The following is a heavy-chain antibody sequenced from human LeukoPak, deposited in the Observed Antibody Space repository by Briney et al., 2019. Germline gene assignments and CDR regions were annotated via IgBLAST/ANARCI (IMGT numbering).Heavy chain of an antibody. V-gene: IGHV1-69*06. CDR3: AKVPLIAAPKHFDY. CDR2: IIPIFGTA. CDR1: GGTFSSYA. J-gene: IGHJ4*02. Sequence: ASVKVSCKASGGTFSSYAISWVRQAPGQGLEWMGGIIPIFGTANYAQKFQGRVTITADKSTSTAYMELSSLRAEDTAVYYCAKVPLIAAPKHFDYWGQGTLVTVSS. D-gene: IGHD6-13*01.